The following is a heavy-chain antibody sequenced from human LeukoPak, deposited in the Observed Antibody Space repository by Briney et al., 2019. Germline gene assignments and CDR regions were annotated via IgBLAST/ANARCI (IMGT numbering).Heavy chain of an antibody. CDR3: TRAELLWFGESPTAVDY. CDR2: IRSKAYGGTT. D-gene: IGHD3-10*01. V-gene: IGHV3-49*04. Sequence: GGSLRLSCTASGFTFGDYAMSWVRQAPGKGLEWVGFIRSKAYGGTTEYAASVKGRFTISRDDSKSIAYLQMNSLKTEDTAVYYCTRAELLWFGESPTAVDYWGQGTLVTVSS. CDR1: GFTFGDYA. J-gene: IGHJ4*02.